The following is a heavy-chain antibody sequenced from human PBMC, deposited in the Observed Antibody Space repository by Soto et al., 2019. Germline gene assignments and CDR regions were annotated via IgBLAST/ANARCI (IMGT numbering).Heavy chain of an antibody. CDR1: GFTFSNYG. Sequence: LRLSCAASGFTFSNYGMHWVRQTPGKGLEWVAVISYDGSHQFYTDSVKGRFTISRDNSKNTLYLQMNSLKTDDTAMYYCAKDPKCCTIGSHFLDNWFDSWGQGTLVTVSS. V-gene: IGHV3-30*18. J-gene: IGHJ5*01. D-gene: IGHD2-8*01. CDR3: AKDPKCCTIGSHFLDNWFDS. CDR2: ISYDGSHQ.